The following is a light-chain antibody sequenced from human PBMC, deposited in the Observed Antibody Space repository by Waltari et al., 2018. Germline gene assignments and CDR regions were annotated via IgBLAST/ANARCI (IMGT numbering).Light chain of an antibody. J-gene: IGKJ4*01. CDR3: QQRSNWPPALT. Sequence: VLTQSPVTLSLSPGARATLSCRASRSVGSYLAWYQQKPGQAPRLLIYDVSKRATGIPARFSGSGSGTDFTLTISSLEPEDFAFYYCQQRSNWPPALTFGGGTRVEIK. CDR1: RSVGSY. V-gene: IGKV3-11*01. CDR2: DVS.